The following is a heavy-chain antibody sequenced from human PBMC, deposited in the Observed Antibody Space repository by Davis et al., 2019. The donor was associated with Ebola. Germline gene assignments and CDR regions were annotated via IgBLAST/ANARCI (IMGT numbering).Heavy chain of an antibody. CDR2: ISVTGADI. D-gene: IGHD2-8*01. J-gene: IGHJ4*02. Sequence: SCKASGGTFSNYAMSWVRQAPGGGLEWVAGISVTGADIKYADSVRGRFSISRDDSKNTLYLQMDSLRAEDTAVFYCAEGGTNNFLGANWGQGTLVTVSS. CDR3: AEGGTNNFLGAN. V-gene: IGHV3-23*01. CDR1: GGTFSNYA.